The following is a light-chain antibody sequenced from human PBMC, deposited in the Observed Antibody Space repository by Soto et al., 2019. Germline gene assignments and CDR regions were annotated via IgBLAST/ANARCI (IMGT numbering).Light chain of an antibody. CDR1: QSVSTN. J-gene: IGKJ2*01. CDR3: QQYRNWPPYT. V-gene: IGKV3-15*01. Sequence: EIVMTQSPATLSLSPGERATLSCRASQSVSTNLACYQQKPGQDPTLLMYCASTRATGIPARFSGRGSGTEFPLTISSLQSEDFAVYYCQQYRNWPPYTFGQGTKLEIK. CDR2: CAS.